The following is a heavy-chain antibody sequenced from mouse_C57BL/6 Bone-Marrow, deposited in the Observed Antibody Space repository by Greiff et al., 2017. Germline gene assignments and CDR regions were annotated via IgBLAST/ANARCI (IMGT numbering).Heavy chain of an antibody. CDR1: GYAFSSSW. D-gene: IGHD2-2*01. Sequence: QVQLQQSGPELVKPGASVKISCKASGYAFSSSWMNWVKQRPGKGLEWIGRIYPGDGDTNYNGKFKGKATLTADKSSSTAYMQLRSLTSEDSAVCFCASGYEGRAWLAYWGQGTPVTVSA. J-gene: IGHJ3*01. V-gene: IGHV1-82*01. CDR3: ASGYEGRAWLAY. CDR2: IYPGDGDT.